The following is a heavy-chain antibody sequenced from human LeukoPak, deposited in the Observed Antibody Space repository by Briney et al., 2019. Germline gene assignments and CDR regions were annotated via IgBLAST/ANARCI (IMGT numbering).Heavy chain of an antibody. J-gene: IGHJ4*02. CDR3: ASTGGSSWSAADY. V-gene: IGHV4-34*01. Sequence: SETLSLTCAVYGGSFSGYYWSWIRQPPGKGLEWIGEINHSGGTNYNPSLKSRVTISVDTSKNQFSLKLSSVTAADTAVYYCASTGGSSWSAADYWGQGTLVTVSS. CDR1: GGSFSGYY. D-gene: IGHD6-13*01. CDR2: INHSGGT.